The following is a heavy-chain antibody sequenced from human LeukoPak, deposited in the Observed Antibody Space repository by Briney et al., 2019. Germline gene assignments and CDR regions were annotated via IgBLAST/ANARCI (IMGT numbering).Heavy chain of an antibody. V-gene: IGHV4-38-2*02. CDR2: IYYSGST. J-gene: IGHJ4*02. D-gene: IGHD3-3*01. Sequence: PSETLSLTCTVSGYSISSGHYWGWILQPPGKGLEWIVSIYYSGSTYYNPSLKSRVTISVDTSKNQFSLKLSSVTAADTAVYYCARHPNYDFWSGHLDYWGQGTLVTVSS. CDR1: GYSISSGHY. CDR3: ARHPNYDFWSGHLDY.